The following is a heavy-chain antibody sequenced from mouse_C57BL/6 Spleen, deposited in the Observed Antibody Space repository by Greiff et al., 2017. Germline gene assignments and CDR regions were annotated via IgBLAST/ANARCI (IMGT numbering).Heavy chain of an antibody. CDR1: GFSLTSYG. V-gene: IGHV2-3*01. D-gene: IGHD1-3*01. J-gene: IGHJ1*03. CDR3: AKSGYYDV. Sequence: VKLLQSGPGLVAPSPCLSISCTVSGFSLTSYGVSWVRQPPGKGLEWLGVIWGDGGTNYHSALISRLNISKDNSKSQVFLKLNSLQTDDTATYCCAKSGYYDVWGTGTTVTVSS. CDR2: IWGDGGT.